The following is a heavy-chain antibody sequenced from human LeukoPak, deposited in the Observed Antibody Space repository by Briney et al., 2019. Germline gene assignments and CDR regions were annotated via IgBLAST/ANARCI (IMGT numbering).Heavy chain of an antibody. Sequence: GGSLRLSCAASGFTFSSYAMSWFRQAPGKGLEWVSAISGSGGSTYYEDSVKGLFTISRDNSKNTLYLQMNSLRAEDRAVYYCAAQRGYCSSTSCYAVYFDYWGQGTLVTVSS. CDR1: GFTFSSYA. CDR2: ISGSGGST. J-gene: IGHJ4*02. D-gene: IGHD2-2*01. V-gene: IGHV3-23*01. CDR3: AAQRGYCSSTSCYAVYFDY.